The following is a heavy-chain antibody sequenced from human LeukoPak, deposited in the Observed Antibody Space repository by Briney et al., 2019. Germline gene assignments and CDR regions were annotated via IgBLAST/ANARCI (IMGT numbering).Heavy chain of an antibody. CDR3: AXXXXXXXXXXXXDY. Sequence: GGSLRLSCAASGFTFSTYAMNWVRQAPGQGLEWVSEISGGGGSTFHADSVKGRFTISRDNSKNTVYLQMNSLRAEDTAIYYXAXXXXXXXXXXXXDYWXQGTLVXV. V-gene: IGHV3-23*01. CDR2: ISGGGGST. J-gene: IGHJ4*02. CDR1: GFTFSTYA.